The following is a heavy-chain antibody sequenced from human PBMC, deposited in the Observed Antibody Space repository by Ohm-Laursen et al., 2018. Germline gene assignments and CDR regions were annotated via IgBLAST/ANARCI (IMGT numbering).Heavy chain of an antibody. CDR1: GFTFSDYW. CDR2: IKQDGSEK. CDR3: ARGGSYSPLNWFDP. D-gene: IGHD1-26*01. Sequence: GSLRLSCAAFGFTFSDYWMTWVRQAPGKGLEWVANIKQDGSEKYYVDSVKGRFTISRDNAKNSLYLQMNSLRAEGTAVYYCARGGSYSPLNWFDPWGQGTLVTVSS. V-gene: IGHV3-7*01. J-gene: IGHJ5*02.